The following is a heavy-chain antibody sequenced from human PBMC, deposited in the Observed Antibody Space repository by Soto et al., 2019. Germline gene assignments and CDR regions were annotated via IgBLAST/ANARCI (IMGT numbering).Heavy chain of an antibody. J-gene: IGHJ6*02. CDR2: IIPSFHTT. CDR1: GDTFSTHS. V-gene: IGHV1-69*13. CDR3: ARGRGAGLSPRYYHNGTDV. Sequence: SVNGSCKSSGDTFSTHSITWVRQAPGQGLEWIGRIIPSFHTTNYARRLQGRVTFTADPSTSTAYMELERLKYDDTDVYYCARGRGAGLSPRYYHNGTDVCGQGTTVTVSS. D-gene: IGHD2-15*01.